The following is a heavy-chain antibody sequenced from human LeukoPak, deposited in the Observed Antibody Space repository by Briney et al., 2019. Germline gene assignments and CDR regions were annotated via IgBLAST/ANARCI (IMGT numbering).Heavy chain of an antibody. Sequence: AASVKVSCKASGYTFTDYMHWVRQAPGQGFEWMGWINPNDGDTNYAQKFQGRVTMTRDTSISTAHMEVSRLRSDDTAVYYCARAYCGGDCLYYYYGMDVWGQGTTVTVSS. J-gene: IGHJ6*02. CDR3: ARAYCGGDCLYYYYGMDV. V-gene: IGHV1-2*02. D-gene: IGHD2-21*02. CDR1: GYTFTDY. CDR2: INPNDGDT.